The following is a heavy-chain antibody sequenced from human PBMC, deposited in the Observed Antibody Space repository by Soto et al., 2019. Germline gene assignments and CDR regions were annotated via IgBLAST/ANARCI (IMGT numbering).Heavy chain of an antibody. J-gene: IGHJ4*02. CDR3: ARDWFGIDY. CDR2: INPYNGNT. CDR1: GYTFTSYG. V-gene: IGHV1-18*01. Sequence: QVQLVQSGAEVKKPGASVKVSCKASGYTFTSYGISWVRQAPGQGLEWMGWINPYNGNTNYAQKLQGRVTMTTDTSTHTAYMELRSLRSDATAVDYCARDWFGIDYWGQGTLVTVSS. D-gene: IGHD3-16*01.